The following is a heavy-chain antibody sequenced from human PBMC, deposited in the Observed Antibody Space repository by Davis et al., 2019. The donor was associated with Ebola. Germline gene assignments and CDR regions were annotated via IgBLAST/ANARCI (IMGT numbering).Heavy chain of an antibody. Sequence: SVKVSCKASGGTFSNYAVSWVRQAPGQGLEWMGGIFPFLATSNYAREFQGRVTITADESTTTAYMELGSLRSDDTAMYYCTSGETHILHTFDIWGQGTMVTVSS. D-gene: IGHD3-10*01. CDR3: TSGETHILHTFDI. CDR1: GGTFSNYA. J-gene: IGHJ3*02. CDR2: IFPFLATS. V-gene: IGHV1-69*13.